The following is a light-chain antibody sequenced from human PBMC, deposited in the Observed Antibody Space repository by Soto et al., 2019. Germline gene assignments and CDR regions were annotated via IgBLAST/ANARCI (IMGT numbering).Light chain of an antibody. J-gene: IGKJ4*01. CDR1: QTISDY. V-gene: IGKV1-39*01. CDR3: QQSYSTPGALT. Sequence: DIQMTQSPSSLSASVGDRVTITCRTSQTISDYLNWYQHKPGKAPKLLISAASSLQSGVPSRFSGSGSGTDFTLTISSLEPEDFGIYFCQQSYSTPGALTFGGGTRVDIK. CDR2: AAS.